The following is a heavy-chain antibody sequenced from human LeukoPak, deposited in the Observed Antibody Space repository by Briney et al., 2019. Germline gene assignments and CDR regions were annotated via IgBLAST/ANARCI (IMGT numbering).Heavy chain of an antibody. V-gene: IGHV1-18*01. J-gene: IGHJ4*02. Sequence: ASVKVSCKASGYTFTTYGISWVRQAPGQGLEWMGWINPYNGDTNYAQKLQGRVTMTTDTSTSTAYMELRSLRSDDTAVYYCASKLRYFDWPGLGYWGQGTLVTVSS. D-gene: IGHD3-9*01. CDR2: INPYNGDT. CDR1: GYTFTTYG. CDR3: ASKLRYFDWPGLGY.